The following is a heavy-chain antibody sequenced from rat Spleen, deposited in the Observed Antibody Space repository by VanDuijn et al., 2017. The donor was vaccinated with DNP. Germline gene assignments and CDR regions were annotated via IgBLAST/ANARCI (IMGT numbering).Heavy chain of an antibody. D-gene: IGHD1-2*01. CDR3: VRHEDSSSHIYGFAY. J-gene: IGHJ3*01. Sequence: EVQLVESGGGLVQPGRSLKLSCAASGFTFSDYNMAWVRQAPKKGLEWVATISFDGSNTYYRDSVKGRFTVSRDNAKSTLYLQMDSLRSEDTATYYCVRHEDSSSHIYGFAYWGQGTLVTVSS. CDR2: ISFDGSNT. V-gene: IGHV5-7*01. CDR1: GFTFSDYN.